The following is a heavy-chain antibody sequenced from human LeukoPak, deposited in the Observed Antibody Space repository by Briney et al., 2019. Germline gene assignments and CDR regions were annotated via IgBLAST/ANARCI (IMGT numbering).Heavy chain of an antibody. J-gene: IGHJ6*02. CDR1: GGSISSSSYY. V-gene: IGHV4-39*01. CDR3: ASLAITMVRGVITTNYYYYYGMDV. Sequence: SETLSLTCTVSGGSISSSSYYWGWIRQPPGKGLEWVGSIYYSGSTYYNPSLKSRVTISVDTSKNQFFLKLSSVTAADTAVYYCASLAITMVRGVITTNYYYYYGMDVWGQGTTVTVSS. CDR2: IYYSGST. D-gene: IGHD3-10*01.